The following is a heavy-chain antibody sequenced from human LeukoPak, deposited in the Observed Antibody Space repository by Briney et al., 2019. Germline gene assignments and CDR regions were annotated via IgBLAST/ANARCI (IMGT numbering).Heavy chain of an antibody. D-gene: IGHD6-13*01. CDR1: GGSIRSSYYY. CDR3: AREGEYSSSSY. Sequence: SETLSLTCTVSGGSIRSSYYYWSWIRQPPGKGLEWIGYIYYSGSTNYNPSLKSRVTISVDTSKNQFSLKLSSVTAADTVVYYCAREGEYSSSSYWGQGTLVTVSS. V-gene: IGHV4-61*01. CDR2: IYYSGST. J-gene: IGHJ4*02.